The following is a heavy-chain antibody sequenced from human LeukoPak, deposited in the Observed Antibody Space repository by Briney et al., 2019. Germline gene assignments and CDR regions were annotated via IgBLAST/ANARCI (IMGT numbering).Heavy chain of an antibody. Sequence: ASVKVSCKASGYTFTSYDINWVRQATGQGLEWMGWMNPNSGNTGYAQKFQGRVTITRNTSISTAYMELSSLRSEDTAVYYCARGHSSSWYFYHYYMDVWGKGTTVTVSS. CDR2: MNPNSGNT. CDR1: GYTFTSYD. V-gene: IGHV1-8*03. D-gene: IGHD6-13*01. CDR3: ARGHSSSWYFYHYYMDV. J-gene: IGHJ6*03.